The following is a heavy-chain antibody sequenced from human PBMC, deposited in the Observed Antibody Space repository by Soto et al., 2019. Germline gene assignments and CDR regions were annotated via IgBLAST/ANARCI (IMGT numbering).Heavy chain of an antibody. V-gene: IGHV4-59*01. J-gene: IGHJ4*02. CDR3: ASYYGSGSSRTYYFDY. CDR1: GGSISSYY. D-gene: IGHD3-10*01. Sequence: PSETLSLTCTVSGGSISSYYWSWIRQPPGKGLEWIGYIYYSGSTNYNPSLKSRVTISVDTSKNQFSLKLSSVTAADTAVYYCASYYGSGSSRTYYFDYWGQGTLVTVSS. CDR2: IYYSGST.